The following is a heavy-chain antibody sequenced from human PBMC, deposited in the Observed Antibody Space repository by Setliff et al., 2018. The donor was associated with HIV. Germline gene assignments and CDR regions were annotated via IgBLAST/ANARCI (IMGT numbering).Heavy chain of an antibody. J-gene: IGHJ4*02. CDR2: INPNSGGT. Sequence: ASVKVSCKASGGTFSSYAISWVRQAPGQGLEWMGWINPNSGGTDYAQKFQGRVTMTRDTSTSSVYMDLRSLRSEDTAVYYCARAYYDSVWGSHRYRFYYFDYWGQGSLVTVSS. CDR1: GGTFSSYA. V-gene: IGHV1-2*02. CDR3: ARAYYDSVWGSHRYRFYYFDY. D-gene: IGHD3-16*02.